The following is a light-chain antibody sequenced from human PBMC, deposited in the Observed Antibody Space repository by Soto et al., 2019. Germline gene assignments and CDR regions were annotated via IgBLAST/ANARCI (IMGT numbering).Light chain of an antibody. V-gene: IGLV1-51*01. CDR2: ANN. CDR1: SSNIGNNY. Sequence: QSVLTQPPSVSAAPGQKVTISCCGSSSNIGNNYVSWSQHLPGTAPKLLIYANNKRPSGIPDRFSGSKSGTSATLGITGLQTGDEADYYCVTWDLSLSAAVFGGGTQLTVL. J-gene: IGLJ7*01. CDR3: VTWDLSLSAAV.